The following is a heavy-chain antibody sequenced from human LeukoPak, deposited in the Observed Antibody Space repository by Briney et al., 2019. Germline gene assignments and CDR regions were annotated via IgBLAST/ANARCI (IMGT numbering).Heavy chain of an antibody. J-gene: IGHJ4*02. CDR1: GFTFSDYY. CDR3: AKDARIFGVINYFDS. D-gene: IGHD3-3*01. CDR2: ISSSASTI. Sequence: GGSLRLSCAASGFTFSDYYMSWIRQAPGKGLEWVSYISSSASTIYDADSVKGRFTISRDNAKNSVFLEMNSLRVDDTAIYYCAKDARIFGVINYFDSWGQGTLVTVSS. V-gene: IGHV3-11*04.